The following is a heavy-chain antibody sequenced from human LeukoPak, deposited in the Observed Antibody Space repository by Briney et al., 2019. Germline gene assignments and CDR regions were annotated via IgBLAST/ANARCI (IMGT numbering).Heavy chain of an antibody. J-gene: IGHJ4*02. D-gene: IGHD3-22*01. CDR3: VRTYYYDTSGSYQGVYYFDS. Sequence: SGTLSLTCTVSAGSISSSGYYWGWIRQPPGKGLQWIGSIYFSGTTYYSPSLKGRVAISVDAPKNQFSLKLTSVTAADTAVYFCVRTYYYDTSGSYQGVYYFDSWGQGTLVTVST. CDR1: AGSISSSGYY. V-gene: IGHV4-39*01. CDR2: IYFSGTT.